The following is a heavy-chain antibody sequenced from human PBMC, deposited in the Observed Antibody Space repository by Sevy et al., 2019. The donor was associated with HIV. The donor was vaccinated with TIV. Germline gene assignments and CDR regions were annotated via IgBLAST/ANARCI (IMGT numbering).Heavy chain of an antibody. D-gene: IGHD3-16*01. V-gene: IGHV3-7*01. J-gene: IGHJ4*02. CDR2: IKAGGSGK. Sequence: GGSLRLSCAASGFTFSANCMNWVRQAPGKGLEWVANIKAGGSGKHYVDSVEGRFTISRDNAKNLLFLQMNSLRVEDTAVYYCAHGTFGRFESWGQGTLVTVSS. CDR1: GFTFSANC. CDR3: AHGTFGRFES.